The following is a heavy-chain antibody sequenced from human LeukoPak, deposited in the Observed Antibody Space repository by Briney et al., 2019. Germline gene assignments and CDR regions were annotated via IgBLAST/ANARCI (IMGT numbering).Heavy chain of an antibody. V-gene: IGHV3-23*01. CDR2: ISGNGGST. CDR3: AKRIAATSIDY. J-gene: IGHJ4*02. CDR1: GFTFSNYA. Sequence: GGSLRLSCAASGFTFSNYAMSWVRQAPGKGLEWVSTISGNGGSTYYADSVKGRFTISRDNSKNTVYLQMSSLRVEDTAVYYCAKRIAATSIDYWGQGTLVTVSS. D-gene: IGHD6-13*01.